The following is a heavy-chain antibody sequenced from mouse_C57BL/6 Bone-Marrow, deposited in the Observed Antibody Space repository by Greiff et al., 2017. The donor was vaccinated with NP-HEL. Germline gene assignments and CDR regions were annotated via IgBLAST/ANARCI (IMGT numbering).Heavy chain of an antibody. CDR1: GFTFSDYG. CDR3: ATPYDGLAY. D-gene: IGHD2-3*01. V-gene: IGHV5-17*01. J-gene: IGHJ3*01. CDR2: ISSGSSTI. Sequence: EVHLVESGGGLVKPGGSLKLSCAASGFTFSDYGMHWVRQAPEKGLAWVAYISSGSSTIYYADTVKGRFTISRANAKNTLFLQMTSLRSEDTAMYYCATPYDGLAYWGQGTLVTVSA.